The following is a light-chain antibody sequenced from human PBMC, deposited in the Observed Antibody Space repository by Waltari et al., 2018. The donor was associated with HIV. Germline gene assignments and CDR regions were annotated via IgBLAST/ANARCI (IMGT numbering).Light chain of an antibody. J-gene: IGLJ3*02. CDR2: SNE. V-gene: IGLV1-44*01. CDR1: SSNIGSNI. Sequence: QSVLTQPPSVSGTPGQNVTIPCSGSSSNIGSNIVNWYQQLPGAAPKPLIYSNEQRPSGVPDRFSSSKSGTSASLAISGLQSADEADYYCAAWDDSLNGMFGGGTRLTVL. CDR3: AAWDDSLNGM.